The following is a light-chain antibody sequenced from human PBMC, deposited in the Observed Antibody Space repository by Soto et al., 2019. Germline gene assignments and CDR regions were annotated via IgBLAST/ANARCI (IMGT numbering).Light chain of an antibody. J-gene: IGKJ1*01. CDR2: KAS. CDR3: QQYNNYSPWT. Sequence: DIQMTQSPSTLSASVGDRVTITCRASQSVNSWLAWYQQKPGTAPRLLIYKASSLDSGVPSRFSGSGSGTEFTLTISSLQPDDFATYYCQQYNNYSPWTFGQGTKVDIK. V-gene: IGKV1-5*03. CDR1: QSVNSW.